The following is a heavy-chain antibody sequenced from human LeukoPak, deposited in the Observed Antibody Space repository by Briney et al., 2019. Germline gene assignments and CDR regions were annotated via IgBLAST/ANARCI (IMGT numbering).Heavy chain of an antibody. Sequence: PGGSLRLSCAASGFTFSSYGMHWVRQAPGKGLEWVAVISHDGSNKYYADSVKGRFTISRDNSKNTLYLQMNSLRAEDTAVYYCAKDNFDYWGQGTLVTVSS. J-gene: IGHJ4*02. CDR2: ISHDGSNK. V-gene: IGHV3-30*18. CDR3: AKDNFDY. CDR1: GFTFSSYG.